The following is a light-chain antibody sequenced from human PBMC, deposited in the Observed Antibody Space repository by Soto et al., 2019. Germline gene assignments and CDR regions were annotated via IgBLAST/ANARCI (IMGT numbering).Light chain of an antibody. CDR2: AAS. J-gene: IGKJ1*01. CDR3: QQYSSSSEWT. CDR1: QSISNY. V-gene: IGKV1-39*01. Sequence: DIQMTQSPSSLSASVGDRVTITCRASQSISNYLNWYQQKPGKAPKLLIYAASSLQSGVPSRFSGSGSGTDFTLTISSLQPEDFATYYCQQYSSSSEWTFGQGTKVDIK.